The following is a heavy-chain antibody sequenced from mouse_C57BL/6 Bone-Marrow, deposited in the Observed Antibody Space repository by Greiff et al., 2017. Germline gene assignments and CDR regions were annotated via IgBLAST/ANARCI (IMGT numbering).Heavy chain of an antibody. J-gene: IGHJ3*01. V-gene: IGHV1-59*01. CDR1: GFTFTSYW. CDR3: ARDYGS. Sequence: QVQLQPPGADLVRPGTSVKLSCTASGFTFTSYWMPWVNQSPGQGLEWIGVIVPSDSYPNYNQKFKGKATLTVDTSSSTADMQPSNPTSEDSAVYYCARDYGSWGKGTLVTVSA. D-gene: IGHD1-1*01. CDR2: IVPSDSYP.